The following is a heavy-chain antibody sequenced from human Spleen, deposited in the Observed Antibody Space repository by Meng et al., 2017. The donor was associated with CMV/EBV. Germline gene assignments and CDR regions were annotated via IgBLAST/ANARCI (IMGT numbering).Heavy chain of an antibody. CDR3: ASLLRFLNS. Sequence: GGSLRLSCAASGLTFRTYAMVWVRQAPGKGLEWVASIQNDGSEKHHSDSVKGRFTISRDNAKNSLYLQMNSLRAEDTAVYYCASLLRFLNSWGQGTLVTVSS. CDR1: GLTFRTYA. CDR2: IQNDGSEK. J-gene: IGHJ4*02. D-gene: IGHD3-3*01. V-gene: IGHV3-30*02.